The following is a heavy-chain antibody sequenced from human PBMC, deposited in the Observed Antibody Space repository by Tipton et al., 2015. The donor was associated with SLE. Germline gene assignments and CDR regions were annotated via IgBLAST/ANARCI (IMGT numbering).Heavy chain of an antibody. Sequence: SLRLSCAASGFTFSIYAMHWVRQAPGKGLEWVAVISYDGSNKYYADSVKGRFTISRDNAKNTLYLQMNSLRAEDTAVYYCASRQDSTEHYGDYNWFDPWGQGTLVTVSS. V-gene: IGHV3-30*04. J-gene: IGHJ5*02. D-gene: IGHD4-17*01. CDR1: GFTFSIYA. CDR3: ASRQDSTEHYGDYNWFDP. CDR2: ISYDGSNK.